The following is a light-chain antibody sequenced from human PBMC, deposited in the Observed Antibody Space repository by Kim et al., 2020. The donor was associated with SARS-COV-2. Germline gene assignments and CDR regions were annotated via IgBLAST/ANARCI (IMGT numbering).Light chain of an antibody. CDR2: RDT. CDR3: YSAADNNVI. J-gene: IGLJ2*01. Sequence: SYELTQPSSVSVSPGQTARITCSGDVLAKKYARWFQQKPGQAPVLVIYRDTERPSGIPERFSGSSSGTTVTLTISGAQVDDEADYYCYSAADNNVIFGGGTQLIVL. V-gene: IGLV3-27*01. CDR1: VLAKKY.